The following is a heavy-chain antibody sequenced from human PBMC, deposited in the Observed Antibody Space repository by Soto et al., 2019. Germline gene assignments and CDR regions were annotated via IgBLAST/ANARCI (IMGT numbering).Heavy chain of an antibody. CDR1: GVTLIRYA. V-gene: IGHV3-11*01. Sequence: PGESLKISCAAAGVTLIRYAMSWIRQAPGKGLEWVSYISSSGSTIYYADSVKGRFTISRDNAKNSLYLQMNSLRAEDTAVYYCARGGNWPIAAAGTAYDYWGQGTLVTVSS. CDR2: ISSSGSTI. D-gene: IGHD6-13*01. J-gene: IGHJ4*02. CDR3: ARGGNWPIAAAGTAYDY.